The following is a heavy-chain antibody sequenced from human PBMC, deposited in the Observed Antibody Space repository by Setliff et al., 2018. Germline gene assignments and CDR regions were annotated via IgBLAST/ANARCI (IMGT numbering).Heavy chain of an antibody. CDR3: AKEAANYYYYMDV. CDR2: INYLGNT. D-gene: IGHD2-15*01. J-gene: IGHJ6*03. CDR1: GASFSDTY. V-gene: IGHV4-34*01. Sequence: SETLSLTCAVYGASFSDTYWSWIRQPPGKGLEWIGDINYLGNTNYNPSLKTRVTISVDTSKNQFSLNLVSLTAEDTAVYYCAKEAANYYYYMDVWGKGTTVTVSS.